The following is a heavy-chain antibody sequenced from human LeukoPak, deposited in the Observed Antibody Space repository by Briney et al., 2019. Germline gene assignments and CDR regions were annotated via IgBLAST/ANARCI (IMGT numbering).Heavy chain of an antibody. CDR1: GFTFDDYG. D-gene: IGHD2-2*01. Sequence: RPGGSLRLSCAASGFTFDDYGMSWVRQAPGKGLEWVSGIIWNGGSTGYADSVKGRFTISRDNAKNSLYLQMNSLRAEDTALYYCARSPAATAQGPFDYWGQGTLVTVSS. V-gene: IGHV3-20*04. J-gene: IGHJ4*02. CDR2: IIWNGGST. CDR3: ARSPAATAQGPFDY.